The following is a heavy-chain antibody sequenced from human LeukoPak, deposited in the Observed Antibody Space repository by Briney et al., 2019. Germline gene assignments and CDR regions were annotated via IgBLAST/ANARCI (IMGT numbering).Heavy chain of an antibody. J-gene: IGHJ4*02. Sequence: GGSLRLSCAASGFTFSSYAMSWVRRAPGKGLEWVSAISGSGGSTYYADSVKGRFTISRDNSKNTLCLQMNSLRAEDTAVYYCAKDHLNYYDSSGYYIDHWGQGTLVTVSS. CDR2: ISGSGGST. D-gene: IGHD3-22*01. CDR1: GFTFSSYA. V-gene: IGHV3-23*01. CDR3: AKDHLNYYDSSGYYIDH.